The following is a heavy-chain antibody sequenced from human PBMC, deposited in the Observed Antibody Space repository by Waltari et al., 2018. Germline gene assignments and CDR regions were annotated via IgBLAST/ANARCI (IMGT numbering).Heavy chain of an antibody. D-gene: IGHD3-10*01. CDR1: GYTFTGYY. J-gene: IGHJ4*02. Sequence: QVQLAQSGAEEKKPGASATVSCKASGYTFTGYYIHWVRQAPGQGLEWMGWSSPNNGDNKYSQKFQGRVTMTRDTSINTAYMELSSLTSDDTAVYYCARDGPGAGNDDFDYWGQGTLVSVSS. V-gene: IGHV1-2*02. CDR3: ARDGPGAGNDDFDY. CDR2: SSPNNGDN.